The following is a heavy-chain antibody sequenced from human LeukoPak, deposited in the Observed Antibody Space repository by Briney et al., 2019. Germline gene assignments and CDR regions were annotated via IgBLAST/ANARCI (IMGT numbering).Heavy chain of an antibody. CDR3: ARDNGNYHGWGNFDY. CDR2: IYTSGSP. J-gene: IGHJ4*02. V-gene: IGHV4-4*07. Sequence: SETLSLTCTVSGGSISTYYWRWLRQPAGKGLEWIGRIYTSGSPNSTPSLKNRVTISIDKSTSQFSLRLSSVTAADTAVYYCARDNGNYHGWGNFDYWGQGTLVTVSS. CDR1: GGSISTYY. D-gene: IGHD1-7*01.